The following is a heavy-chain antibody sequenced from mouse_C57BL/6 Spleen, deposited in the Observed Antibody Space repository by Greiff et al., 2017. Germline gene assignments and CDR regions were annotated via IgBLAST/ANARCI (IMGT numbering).Heavy chain of an antibody. CDR2: ISSGGSYT. D-gene: IGHD2-5*01. CDR3: ARHLSNGPWFAY. CDR1: GFTFSSYG. Sequence: EVQRVESGGDLVKPGGSLKLSCAASGFTFSSYGMSWVRQTPDKRLEWVATISSGGSYTYYPDSVKGRFTISRDNAKNTLYLQMSSLKSDDTAMYYCARHLSNGPWFAYWGQGTLGTVSA. V-gene: IGHV5-6*01. J-gene: IGHJ3*01.